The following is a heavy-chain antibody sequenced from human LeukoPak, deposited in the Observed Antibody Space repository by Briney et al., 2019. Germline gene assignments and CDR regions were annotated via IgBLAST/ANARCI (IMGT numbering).Heavy chain of an antibody. Sequence: SGTLSLTRIDSVGSISSYFWTSIRPPVAKGLEGIGRIYNSGSTNYNPSLKSRVTMSVDTSKNQFSLKLSSVTAADTAVYYCARDTYYYGSGSYYHPLDYWGQGTLVTVSS. V-gene: IGHV4-4*07. D-gene: IGHD3-10*01. J-gene: IGHJ4*02. CDR3: ARDTYYYGSGSYYHPLDY. CDR2: IYNSGST. CDR1: VGSISSYF.